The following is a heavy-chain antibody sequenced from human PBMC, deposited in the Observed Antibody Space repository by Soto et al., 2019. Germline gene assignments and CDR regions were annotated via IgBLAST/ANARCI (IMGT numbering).Heavy chain of an antibody. CDR1: GGTLSSYT. Sequence: QVQLVQSGAEVKKPGSSVKVSCKASGGTLSSYTISWVRQAPGQGLEWMGRIIPILGIANYAQKFQGRITIPADKSTSTAYMELSSLRSEDTAVYYCARAGSRYCSSTSCYFWFDPWGQGTLVTISS. D-gene: IGHD2-2*01. CDR2: IIPILGIA. CDR3: ARAGSRYCSSTSCYFWFDP. V-gene: IGHV1-69*02. J-gene: IGHJ5*02.